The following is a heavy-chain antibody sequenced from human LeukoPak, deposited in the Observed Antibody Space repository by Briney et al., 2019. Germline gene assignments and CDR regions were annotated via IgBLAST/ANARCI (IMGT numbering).Heavy chain of an antibody. V-gene: IGHV3-53*01. CDR1: GFTVSSNY. J-gene: IGHJ4*02. Sequence: GGSLRLSCAASGFTVSSNYMSWVRQAPGKGLEWVSVIYSGGSTYYADSVKGRFTISRDNSKNTLYLQMNSLRAEDTAVYYCATSVPVGAIYYWGQGTLVTVSS. CDR2: IYSGGST. D-gene: IGHD1-26*01. CDR3: ATSVPVGAIYY.